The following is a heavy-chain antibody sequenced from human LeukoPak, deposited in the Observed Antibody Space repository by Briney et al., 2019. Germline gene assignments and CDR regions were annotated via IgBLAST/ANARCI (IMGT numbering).Heavy chain of an antibody. Sequence: GGSLRLSCAASGFTFSSYAMSWVRQAPGKGLGWVSAISGSGGSTYYADSVKGRFTISRDNSKNTLYLQMKSLRAEDTAVYYCAKTDSSSWYVSNWFDPWGQGTLVTVSS. CDR2: ISGSGGST. V-gene: IGHV3-23*01. CDR1: GFTFSSYA. D-gene: IGHD6-13*01. J-gene: IGHJ5*02. CDR3: AKTDSSSWYVSNWFDP.